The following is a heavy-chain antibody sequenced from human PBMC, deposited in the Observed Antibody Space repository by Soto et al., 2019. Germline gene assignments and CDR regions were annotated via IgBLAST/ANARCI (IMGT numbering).Heavy chain of an antibody. CDR3: AGDYSSGWYGNMDV. Sequence: SETLSLTCTVSGGSISSGDYYWSWIRQPPGKGLEWIGYIYYSGSTYYDPSLKSRVTISVDTSKNQFSLKLSSVTAADTAVYYCAGDYSSGWYGNMDVWGQGTTVTVSS. D-gene: IGHD6-19*01. CDR2: IYYSGST. J-gene: IGHJ6*02. CDR1: GGSISSGDYY. V-gene: IGHV4-30-4*01.